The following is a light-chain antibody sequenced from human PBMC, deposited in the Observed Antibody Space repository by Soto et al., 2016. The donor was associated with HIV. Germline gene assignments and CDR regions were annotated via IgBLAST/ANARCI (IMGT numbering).Light chain of an antibody. CDR1: QSLLHSNGYNY. V-gene: IGKV2-28*01. J-gene: IGKJ5*01. Sequence: DIVMTQSPLSLPVTPGEPASISCRSSQSLLHSNGYNYLTWYLQKPGQSPRLLMYLGSTRASWVPDRFSGSGSGTDFTLKISRVEADDIGVYYCMQALQTPLTFGQGTRLEIK. CDR3: MQALQTPLT. CDR2: LGS.